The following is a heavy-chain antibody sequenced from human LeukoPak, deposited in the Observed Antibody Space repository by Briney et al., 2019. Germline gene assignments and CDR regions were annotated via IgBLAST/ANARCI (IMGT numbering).Heavy chain of an antibody. CDR2: ISTSDGTT. D-gene: IGHD5-18*01. V-gene: IGHV3-23*01. J-gene: IGHJ4*02. CDR1: GFTFSSYW. Sequence: GGSLRLSCAASGFTFSSYWMSWVRQAPGKGLEWVSSISTSDGTTYYADSVKGRFTISRDNSKNTLYLQMNSLRAEDAAIYYCAKGRTGFSYGYGIDYWGQGTLVTVSS. CDR3: AKGRTGFSYGYGIDY.